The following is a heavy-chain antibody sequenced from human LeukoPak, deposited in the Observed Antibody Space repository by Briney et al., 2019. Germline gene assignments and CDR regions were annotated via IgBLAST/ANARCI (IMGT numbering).Heavy chain of an antibody. J-gene: IGHJ2*01. Sequence: ASVKVSCKASGYTFTSYGISWVRQAPGQGLEWMGWISAYNGNTNYAQKLQGRVTMTTDTSTSTAYMELRSLRSDDTAVYYCARAPEGRFLEWLPADYWYFDLCGRGTLVTVSS. V-gene: IGHV1-18*01. D-gene: IGHD3-3*01. CDR3: ARAPEGRFLEWLPADYWYFDL. CDR2: ISAYNGNT. CDR1: GYTFTSYG.